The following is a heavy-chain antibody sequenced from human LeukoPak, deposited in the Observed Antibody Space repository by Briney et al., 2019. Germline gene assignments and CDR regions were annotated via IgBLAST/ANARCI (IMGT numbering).Heavy chain of an antibody. V-gene: IGHV1-8*01. Sequence: ASVKVSCKASGYTFTSYDINWVRQATGQGLEWMGWMNPNSGNTGYAQKFQGRVTMTRNTSISTAYMELSSLRSGDTAVYYCARGVASSSWYNYYYYYMDVWGKGTTVTVSS. CDR3: ARGVASSSWYNYYYYYMDV. CDR2: MNPNSGNT. D-gene: IGHD6-13*01. CDR1: GYTFTSYD. J-gene: IGHJ6*03.